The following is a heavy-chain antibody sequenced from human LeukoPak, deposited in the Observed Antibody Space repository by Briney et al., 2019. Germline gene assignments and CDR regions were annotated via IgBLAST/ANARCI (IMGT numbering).Heavy chain of an antibody. D-gene: IGHD3-22*01. Sequence: ASEKVSCKASGYTFTSYGISWVRQAPGQGLEWMGWISAYNGNTNYAQKLQGRVTMTTDTSTSTAYMELRSLRSDDTAVYYCARLSADYYDSSGLLYYFDYWGQGTLVTVSS. CDR3: ARLSADYYDSSGLLYYFDY. J-gene: IGHJ4*02. V-gene: IGHV1-18*01. CDR2: ISAYNGNT. CDR1: GYTFTSYG.